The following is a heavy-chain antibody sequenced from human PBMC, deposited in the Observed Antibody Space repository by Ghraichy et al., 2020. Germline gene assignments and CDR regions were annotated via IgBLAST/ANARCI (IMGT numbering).Heavy chain of an antibody. V-gene: IGHV4-39*07. CDR1: GGSISSRTYC. D-gene: IGHD1-1*01. Sequence: SETLSLTCTVSGGSISSRTYCWGWIRQPPGKGLEWIGNIYYTGTTYHNPSLKSRVTISIDTSKNQFSLKLSSVTAADTAVYYCARDPGDYYFYGMDVWGHGTTVTVS. CDR2: IYYTGTT. CDR3: ARDPGDYYFYGMDV. J-gene: IGHJ6*02.